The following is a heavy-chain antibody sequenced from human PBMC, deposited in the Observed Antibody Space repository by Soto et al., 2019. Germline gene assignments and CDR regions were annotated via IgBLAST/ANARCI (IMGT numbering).Heavy chain of an antibody. V-gene: IGHV1-46*01. J-gene: IGHJ3*02. Sequence: GASVKVSCKASGYTFTSYYMHWVRQAPGQGLEWMGVINPSGRSTSYAQKFQGRVTMTRETYTSTVYMELSSLRSEDTALYYCASREHYCDSSGYYDAFDIWGQGTMVTFSS. D-gene: IGHD3-22*01. CDR1: GYTFTSYY. CDR2: INPSGRST. CDR3: ASREHYCDSSGYYDAFDI.